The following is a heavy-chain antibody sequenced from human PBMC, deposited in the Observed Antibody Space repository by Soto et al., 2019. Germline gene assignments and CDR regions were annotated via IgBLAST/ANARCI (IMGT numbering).Heavy chain of an antibody. J-gene: IGHJ6*02. CDR2: INPNSGGT. CDR1: GYTFTGDY. CDR3: ARDAISGYGDYSYNYYGMDV. Sequence: ASVKVACKASGYTFTGDYMHWVRQAHGQGLEWMGWINPNSGGTNYAQKFQGWVTMTRDTSISTAYMELSRLRSDDTAVYYCARDAISGYGDYSYNYYGMDVWGQGTTVTVSS. D-gene: IGHD4-17*01. V-gene: IGHV1-2*04.